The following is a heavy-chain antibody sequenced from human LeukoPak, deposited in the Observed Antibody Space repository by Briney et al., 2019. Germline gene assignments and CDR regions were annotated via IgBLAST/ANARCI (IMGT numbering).Heavy chain of an antibody. J-gene: IGHJ4*02. CDR1: GFTFSGSA. Sequence: QTGGSLRLSCAASGFTFSGSAMHWVRQASGKGLEWVGRIRSKANNYATAYAASVKGRFSISRDDSKNTAYLQMNSLKTEDTAVYYCTSPSDSNEHSPDYWGQGTLVTVSS. D-gene: IGHD3-22*01. CDR3: TSPSDSNEHSPDY. CDR2: IRSKANNYAT. V-gene: IGHV3-73*01.